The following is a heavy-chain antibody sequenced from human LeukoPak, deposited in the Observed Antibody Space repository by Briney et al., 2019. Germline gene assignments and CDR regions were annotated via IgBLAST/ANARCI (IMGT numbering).Heavy chain of an antibody. CDR3: ARGGLAVAQDAFDV. V-gene: IGHV4-59*13. CDR1: GGSITNYY. J-gene: IGHJ3*01. CDR2: IYYTGNT. Sequence: PSETLSLTCTVSGGSITNYYWNWIRQTPGRGLDWIGYIYYTGNTNYNPSLKSRVTISVDTSKKQFSLNLSSVTTADTAVYYCARGGLAVAQDAFDVWGQGTMVTVSS. D-gene: IGHD6-19*01.